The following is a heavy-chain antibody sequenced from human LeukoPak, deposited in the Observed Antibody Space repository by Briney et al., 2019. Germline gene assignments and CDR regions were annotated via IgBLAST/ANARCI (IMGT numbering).Heavy chain of an antibody. D-gene: IGHD1-26*01. Sequence: PGGSLRLSCAASGVTFSNYWMTWIRQTPEKGLEWVASIKNEETEVHYVDSVKGRVTLSRDNAKNSLYLQLHSLRAEDTAAYYCARSWFIVGATPPTGVWGQGTTVSVSS. V-gene: IGHV3-7*01. CDR1: GVTFSNYW. CDR2: IKNEETEV. CDR3: ARSWFIVGATPPTGV. J-gene: IGHJ6*02.